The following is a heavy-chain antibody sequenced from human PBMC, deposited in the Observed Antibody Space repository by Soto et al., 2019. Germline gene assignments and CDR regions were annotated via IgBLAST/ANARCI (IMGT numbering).Heavy chain of an antibody. J-gene: IGHJ4*02. Sequence: QVQLVESGGGVVQPGRSLRLSCAASGFTFSSYGMHWVRQAPGKGLEWVAVIWYDGSNKYYADSVKGRFTISRDNSKNTLYLQMNSLRAEDTAVYYCARANQVIAAAGAGGYWGQGTLVTVSS. CDR2: IWYDGSNK. CDR3: ARANQVIAAAGAGGY. D-gene: IGHD6-13*01. CDR1: GFTFSSYG. V-gene: IGHV3-33*01.